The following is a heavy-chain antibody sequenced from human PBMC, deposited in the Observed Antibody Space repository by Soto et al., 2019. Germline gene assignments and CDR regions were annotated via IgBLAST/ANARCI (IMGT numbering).Heavy chain of an antibody. J-gene: IGHJ5*02. Sequence: QVQLQQWGAGLLKPSETLSLTCAVYGGSFSGYYWSWIRQPPGKGLEWIGEINHSGSTNYNPSLKSRVTISVDTSNNQFSLKLSSVTAADTAVYYCARHKVPLRSLNWFDPWGQGTLVTVSS. CDR1: GGSFSGYY. V-gene: IGHV4-34*01. CDR2: INHSGST. CDR3: ARHKVPLRSLNWFDP.